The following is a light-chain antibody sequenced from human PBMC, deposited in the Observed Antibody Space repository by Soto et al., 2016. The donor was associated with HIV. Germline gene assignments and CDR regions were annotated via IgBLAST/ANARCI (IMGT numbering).Light chain of an antibody. CDR2: DDG. J-gene: IGLJ2*01. V-gene: IGLV3-21*03. CDR3: QLWDDTNDQVV. Sequence: SYELTQPPSVSVAPGKTARITCGENNIGGNSVHWYQQKPGQAPVLVVYDDGDRSSGIPERFSGSNSGXTATLTISRVEAGDEADYYCQLWDDTNDQVVFGGGTKLTVL. CDR1: NIGGNS.